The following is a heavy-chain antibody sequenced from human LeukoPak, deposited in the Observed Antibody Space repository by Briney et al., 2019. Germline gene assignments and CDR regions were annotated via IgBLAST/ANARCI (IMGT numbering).Heavy chain of an antibody. D-gene: IGHD3-22*01. CDR2: ISGSGGIT. V-gene: IGHV3-23*01. CDR3: AREGRITMIVVVISTFDY. J-gene: IGHJ4*02. CDR1: GFTFSSYA. Sequence: GGSLRLSCEASGFTFSSYAMSWVRQAPGKGLEWVSGISGSGGITYYADSVKGLFTISRDNYKNTLYLQMNSLRAEDTAVYYCAREGRITMIVVVISTFDYWGQGTVVTVSS.